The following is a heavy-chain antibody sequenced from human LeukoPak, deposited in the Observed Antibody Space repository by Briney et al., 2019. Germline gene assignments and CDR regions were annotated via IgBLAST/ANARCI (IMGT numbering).Heavy chain of an antibody. D-gene: IGHD3-10*01. CDR3: ARRQRVVRGSLDY. J-gene: IGHJ4*02. CDR1: GGSFSGYY. Sequence: SETLSLTCAVYGGSFSGYYWSWLRQPPGKGLEWIGEINHSGSTNYNPSLKSRVTISVDTSKNQFSLKLSSVTAADTAVYYCARRQRVVRGSLDYWGQGTLVTVSS. CDR2: INHSGST. V-gene: IGHV4-34*01.